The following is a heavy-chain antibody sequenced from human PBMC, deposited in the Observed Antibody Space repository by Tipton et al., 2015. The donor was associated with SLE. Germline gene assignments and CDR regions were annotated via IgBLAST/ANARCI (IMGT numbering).Heavy chain of an antibody. J-gene: IGHJ4*02. CDR2: IFHSGRT. D-gene: IGHD5-24*01. CDR1: GGSINNNNW. V-gene: IGHV4-4*02. Sequence: SGGSINNNNWWWTWVRQSPGEGLEWIGEIFHSGRTSYNPSLKSRVTISVDKSTNQFSLKLSSVTAADTAVYYCARAYRTGYSDYWGQGTLVTVSS. CDR3: ARAYRTGYSDY.